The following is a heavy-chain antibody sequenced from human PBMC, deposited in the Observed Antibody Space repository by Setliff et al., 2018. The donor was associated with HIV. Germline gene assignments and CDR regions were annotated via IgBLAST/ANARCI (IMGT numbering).Heavy chain of an antibody. CDR2: TMPISGTP. D-gene: IGHD5-12*01. J-gene: IGHJ4*02. CDR3: AREYRGCFDY. Sequence: ASVKVSCKASGYTFTSYGISWVRQAPGQGLEWMGWTMPISGTPNYAQKFQGRVTITADESTNTAYMELSSLRSEDTAVYYCAREYRGCFDYWGQGTLVTVSS. CDR1: GYTFTSYG. V-gene: IGHV1-69*13.